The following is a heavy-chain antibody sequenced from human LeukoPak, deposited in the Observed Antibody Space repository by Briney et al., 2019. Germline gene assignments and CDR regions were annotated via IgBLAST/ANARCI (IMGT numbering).Heavy chain of an antibody. J-gene: IGHJ4*02. Sequence: GGSLRLSCTVSGFTVSSNSMSWVRQAPGKGLEWVSFIYSDNTHYSDSVKGRFTISRDNSKNTLYLQMNSLRAEDTAVYYCARDQNTVVVTTVDYWGQGTLVTVSS. CDR1: GFTVSSNS. D-gene: IGHD5-18*01. CDR3: ARDQNTVVVTTVDY. CDR2: IYSDNT. V-gene: IGHV3-66*01.